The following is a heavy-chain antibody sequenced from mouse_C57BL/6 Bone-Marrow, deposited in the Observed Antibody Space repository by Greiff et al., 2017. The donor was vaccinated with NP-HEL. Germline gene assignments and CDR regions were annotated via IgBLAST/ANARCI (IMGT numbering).Heavy chain of an antibody. CDR3: AREDSNYFSWFAY. CDR2: ISDGGSYT. J-gene: IGHJ3*01. Sequence: EVQGVESGGGLVKPGGSLKLSCAASGFTFSSYAMSWVRQTPEKRLEWVATISDGGSYTYYPDNVKGRFTISRDNAKNNLYLQMSHLKSEDTAMYYCAREDSNYFSWFAYWGQGTLVTVSA. CDR1: GFTFSSYA. D-gene: IGHD2-5*01. V-gene: IGHV5-4*01.